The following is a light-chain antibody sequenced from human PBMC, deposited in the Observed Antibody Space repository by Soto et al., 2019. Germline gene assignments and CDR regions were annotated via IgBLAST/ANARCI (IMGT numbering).Light chain of an antibody. CDR1: SSNIGAGYH. CDR2: GST. J-gene: IGLJ3*02. Sequence: QSVLTQPPSVSGAPGQRVTISCTGSSSNIGAGYHVHWYQQLPGTAPKLLIFGSTNRASGVPDRFSGSKSGTSASLAITRLQADDEADYYCQSYDTNLSGGVFGGGTKVTVL. CDR3: QSYDTNLSGGV. V-gene: IGLV1-40*01.